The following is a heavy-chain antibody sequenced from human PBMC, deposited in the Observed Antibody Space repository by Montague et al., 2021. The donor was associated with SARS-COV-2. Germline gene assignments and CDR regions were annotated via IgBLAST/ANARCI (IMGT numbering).Heavy chain of an antibody. V-gene: IGHV3-48*03. CDR1: GFSFSSSE. J-gene: IGHJ4*02. D-gene: IGHD1-26*01. CDR2: ISRSGSTI. CDR3: ARVFATVGAMDRNDY. Sequence: SLSLSCAASGFSFSSSEMNWVRQAPGKGLEWVSYISRSGSTIYYVDSVKGRFTISRDNAKNSLYLQMNSLRAEDTAVYYCARVFATVGAMDRNDYWGRGTRVTVSS.